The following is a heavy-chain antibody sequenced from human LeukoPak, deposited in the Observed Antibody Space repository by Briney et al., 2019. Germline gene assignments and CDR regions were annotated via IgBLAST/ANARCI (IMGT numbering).Heavy chain of an antibody. J-gene: IGHJ4*02. D-gene: IGHD1-20*01. V-gene: IGHV3-74*01. Sequence: GRSPRLSCVASGFTFSGYWMHWVRQAPGKGLVWVSRINSDGSTTTYADSVKGRFTISRDNAKNTLYLQMNSLRAEDTAVYYCARDVTDLDYWGQGTLVTVSS. CDR3: ARDVTDLDY. CDR1: GFTFSGYW. CDR2: INSDGSTT.